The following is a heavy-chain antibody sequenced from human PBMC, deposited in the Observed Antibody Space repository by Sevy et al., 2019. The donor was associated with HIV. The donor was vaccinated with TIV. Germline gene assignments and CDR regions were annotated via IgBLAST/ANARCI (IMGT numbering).Heavy chain of an antibody. CDR3: AKDNRPATMSNSSYYYYYGMDV. Sequence: GGSLRLSCAASGFSFGDYAMHWVRQAPGKGLEWVSGISWNSVSLDYADSGKGRVTISRDNAKNSLFLQMNRLRSEDKALYYCAKDNRPATMSNSSYYYYYGMDVWGQGTTVTVSS. D-gene: IGHD6-6*01. CDR1: GFSFGDYA. J-gene: IGHJ6*02. V-gene: IGHV3-9*01. CDR2: ISWNSVSL.